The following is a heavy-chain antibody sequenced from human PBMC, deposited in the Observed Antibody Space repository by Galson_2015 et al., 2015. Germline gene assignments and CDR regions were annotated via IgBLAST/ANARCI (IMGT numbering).Heavy chain of an antibody. CDR2: IYYSGTT. CDR1: GGSISSSSYY. CDR3: ARRTRTVTHFDN. J-gene: IGHJ4*02. Sequence: SETLSLTCTVSGGSISSSSYYWGWIRQPPGKGLEWIGTIYYSGTTYYNPSLKSRVTMSVDTSKNHFSLKLSSVTAADTAVYYCARRTRTVTHFDNWGQGTLVTVSS. V-gene: IGHV4-39*02. D-gene: IGHD4-17*01.